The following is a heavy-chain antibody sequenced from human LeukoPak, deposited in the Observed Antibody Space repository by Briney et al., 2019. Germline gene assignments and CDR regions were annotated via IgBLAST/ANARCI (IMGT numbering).Heavy chain of an antibody. Sequence: SETLSLTCTVSGGSISSYYWSWIRQPPGEGLEWIGYIYYSGSTNYNPSLKSRVTISVDTYKNQFSLKLSSVTAADTAVYYCARDLQSGPRVGWRQGTLDTVSS. D-gene: IGHD3-16*01. CDR2: IYYSGST. J-gene: IGHJ4*02. CDR1: GGSISSYY. CDR3: ARDLQSGPRVG. V-gene: IGHV4-59*01.